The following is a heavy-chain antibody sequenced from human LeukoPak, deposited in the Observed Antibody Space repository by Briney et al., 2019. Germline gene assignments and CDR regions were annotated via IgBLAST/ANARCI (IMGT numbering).Heavy chain of an antibody. Sequence: ASVKVSCKASGYTFTGYYMHWVRQAPGQGPEWMGWINPNSGGTDYAQNFQGRVTMTRDTSISTAYMELSRLRSDDTAVYYCARADYDILTGYYTLDYWGQGTLVTVSS. CDR2: INPNSGGT. CDR3: ARADYDILTGYYTLDY. J-gene: IGHJ4*02. V-gene: IGHV1-2*02. CDR1: GYTFTGYY. D-gene: IGHD3-9*01.